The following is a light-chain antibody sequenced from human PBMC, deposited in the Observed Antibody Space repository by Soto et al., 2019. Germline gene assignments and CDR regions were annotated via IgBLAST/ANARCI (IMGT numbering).Light chain of an antibody. J-gene: IGKJ3*01. CDR3: QQYGSSPRFT. CDR1: QSVSSSY. Sequence: IVLTQSPGTLSLSPGERATLSCRASQSVSSSYLAWYQQKPGQAPRLLIYGASSRAIGIPDRFSGSGSGTDFTLTISRLEPEDFAVYYCQQYGSSPRFTFGPGTKVDIK. CDR2: GAS. V-gene: IGKV3-20*01.